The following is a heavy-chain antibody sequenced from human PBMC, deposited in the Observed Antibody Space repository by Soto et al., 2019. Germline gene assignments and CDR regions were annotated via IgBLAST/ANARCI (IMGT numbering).Heavy chain of an antibody. CDR3: ARHGYNWNGSSFDP. Sequence: SETLSLTCTVSGGSISSYYWSWIRQPPGKGLEWIGYIYYSGSTNYNPSLKSRVTISVDTSKNQFSLKLSSVTAADTAVYYCARHGYNWNGSSFDPWGQGTLVTVSS. V-gene: IGHV4-59*08. CDR1: GGSISSYY. J-gene: IGHJ5*02. D-gene: IGHD1-1*01. CDR2: IYYSGST.